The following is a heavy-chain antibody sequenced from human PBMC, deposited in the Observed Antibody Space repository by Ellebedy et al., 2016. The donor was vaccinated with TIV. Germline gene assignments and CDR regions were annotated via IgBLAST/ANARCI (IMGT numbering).Heavy chain of an antibody. J-gene: IGHJ6*02. CDR3: ATDLHRITMIVGFAPYYGMDV. CDR2: FDPEDGET. CDR1: GYTLTELS. V-gene: IGHV1-24*01. Sequence: ASVKVSXXVSGYTLTELSMHWVRQAPGKGLEWMGGFDPEDGETIYAQKFQGRVTMTEDTSTDTAYMELSSLRSEDTAVYYCATDLHRITMIVGFAPYYGMDVWGQGTTVTVSS. D-gene: IGHD3-22*01.